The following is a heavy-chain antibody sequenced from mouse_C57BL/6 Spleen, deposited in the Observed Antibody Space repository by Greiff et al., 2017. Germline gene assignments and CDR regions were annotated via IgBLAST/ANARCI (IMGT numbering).Heavy chain of an antibody. CDR3: ARKGLTVAMDY. D-gene: IGHD1-1*01. V-gene: IGHV1-54*01. CDR1: GYAFTNYL. CDR2: INPGSGGT. Sequence: QVQLQQSGAELVRPGTSVKVSCKASGYAFTNYLIEWVKQRPGQGLEWIGVINPGSGGTNYNEKFKGKATLTADKSSSTAYMQLSSLTSEDSAVYCCARKGLTVAMDYWGQGTSVTVSS. J-gene: IGHJ4*01.